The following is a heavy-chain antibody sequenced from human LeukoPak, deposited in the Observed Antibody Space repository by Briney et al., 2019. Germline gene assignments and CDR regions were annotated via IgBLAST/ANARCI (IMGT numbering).Heavy chain of an antibody. D-gene: IGHD6-19*01. Sequence: SETLSLTCTVSGGSISSSSYYWGWIRQPPGKGLEWIGSIYYSGSTYYNPSLKSRVTISVDTSKNQFSLKLSSVTAADTAVYYCARRGGAGHFDYWGQGTLVTVSS. V-gene: IGHV4-39*07. CDR1: GGSISSSSYY. CDR3: ARRGGAGHFDY. J-gene: IGHJ4*02. CDR2: IYYSGST.